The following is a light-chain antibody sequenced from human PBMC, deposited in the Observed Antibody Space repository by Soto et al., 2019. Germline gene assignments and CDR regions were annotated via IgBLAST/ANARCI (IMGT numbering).Light chain of an antibody. CDR3: QQYNNWPLT. CDR1: QSVSSN. Sequence: EIVLTQSPGTLSLSPGERVTLSCRASQSVSSNLAWYQQKPGQAPRLLIYGASSRATGIPVRFSGSGSGTEFTLTISSLQSEDFAVYYCQQYNNWPLTFGQGTRLEIK. J-gene: IGKJ5*01. CDR2: GAS. V-gene: IGKV3-15*01.